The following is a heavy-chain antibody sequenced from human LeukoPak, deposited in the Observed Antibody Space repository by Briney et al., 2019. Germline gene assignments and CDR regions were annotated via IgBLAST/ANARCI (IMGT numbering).Heavy chain of an antibody. CDR1: GFTFGSYG. CDR2: ISYDGSNK. V-gene: IGHV3-30*19. CDR3: ARPVKAARATSRGELVY. D-gene: IGHD1-26*01. Sequence: GGSLRLSCAASGFTFGSYGMHWVRQAPGKGLEWVAVISYDGSNKYYADSVKGRFTISRDNSKNTLYLQMNSLRAEDTAVYYCARPVKAARATSRGELVYWGQGTLVTVSS. J-gene: IGHJ4*02.